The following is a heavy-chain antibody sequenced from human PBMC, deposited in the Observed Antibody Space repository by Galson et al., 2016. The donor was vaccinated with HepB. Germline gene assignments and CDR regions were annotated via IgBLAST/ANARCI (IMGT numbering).Heavy chain of an antibody. CDR3: AKDYVGGSYLLTQFDY. Sequence: SLRLSCAASGYTFSSYAMTWVRQAPGKGLEWISGISGSGAHTYYADTVKGRFTISRDNSKNTLYLQMTSLRVEDTAVYYCAKDYVGGSYLLTQFDYWGQGTLVTVSS. CDR1: GYTFSSYA. V-gene: IGHV3-23*01. CDR2: ISGSGAHT. D-gene: IGHD3-16*02. J-gene: IGHJ4*02.